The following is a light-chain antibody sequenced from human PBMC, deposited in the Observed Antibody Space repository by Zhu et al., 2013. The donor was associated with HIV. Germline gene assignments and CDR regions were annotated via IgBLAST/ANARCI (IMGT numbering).Light chain of an antibody. J-gene: IGLJ2*01. CDR2: EVS. Sequence: QSALTQPPSASGSPGQSVTISCTGTSSDVGGYNYVSWYQQHPGKAPKLMIYEVSKRPSGVPDRFSGSKSGNTASLIVSGLQDEDEADYYCSSYAGGNSVLFGGGTKLTVL. CDR1: SSDVGGYNY. V-gene: IGLV2-8*01. CDR3: SSYAGGNSVL.